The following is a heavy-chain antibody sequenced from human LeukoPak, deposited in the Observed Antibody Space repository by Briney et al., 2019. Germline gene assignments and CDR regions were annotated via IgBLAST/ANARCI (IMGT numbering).Heavy chain of an antibody. CDR2: IYEGDST. D-gene: IGHD1-26*01. Sequence: GASLRLSCAASGFTFSNYAMGWVRQAPGKGLEWVSVIYEGDSTYYADSVKGRFTITRDNSKNTLYLQMNSLRAEDTAVYYCAREESGSYFRYWGQGTLVTVSS. J-gene: IGHJ4*02. V-gene: IGHV3-53*01. CDR3: AREESGSYFRY. CDR1: GFTFSNYA.